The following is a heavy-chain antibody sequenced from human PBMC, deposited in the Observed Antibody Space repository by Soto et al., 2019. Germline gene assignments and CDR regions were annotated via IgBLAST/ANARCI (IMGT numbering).Heavy chain of an antibody. J-gene: IGHJ5*02. Sequence: QVQLVQSGSEVKKPGASVKVSCKASGYPFSDNQIHWLRRAPGQGLEWMGRINPKSDDTNYAQKFQCRVTMTRDTSIDTAYLELTGLTSDDTATYYWARKPSLDYIRWGLDPWGQGTLVTVSS. CDR1: GYPFSDNQ. D-gene: IGHD4-4*01. V-gene: IGHV1-2*02. CDR3: ARKPSLDYIRWGLDP. CDR2: INPKSDDT.